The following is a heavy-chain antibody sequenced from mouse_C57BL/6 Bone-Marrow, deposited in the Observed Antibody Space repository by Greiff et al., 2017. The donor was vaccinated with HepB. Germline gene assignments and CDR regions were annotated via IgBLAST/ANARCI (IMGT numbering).Heavy chain of an antibody. V-gene: IGHV1-31*01. CDR2: IYPYNGVS. CDR1: GYSFTGYY. D-gene: IGHD2-1*01. J-gene: IGHJ2*01. CDR3: ARDGNYAGCYFDY. Sequence: LVESGPELVKPGASVKISCKASGYSFTGYYMHWVKQSHGNILDWIGYIYPYNGVSSYNQKFKGKATLTVDKSSSTAYMELRSLTSEDSAVYYCARDGNYAGCYFDYWGQGTTLTVSS.